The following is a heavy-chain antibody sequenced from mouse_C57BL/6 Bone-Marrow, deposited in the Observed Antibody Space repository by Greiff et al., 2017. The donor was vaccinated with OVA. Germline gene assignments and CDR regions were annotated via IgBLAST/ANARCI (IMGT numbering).Heavy chain of an antibody. D-gene: IGHD1-1*01. CDR1: GFTFSSYG. Sequence: EVQRVESGGDLVKPGGSLKLPCAASGFTFSSYGMSWVRQTPDKRLEWVATISSGGSYTYYPDSVKGRFTISRDNAKNTLYLQMSSLKSDDTAMYYCARHYYGSIFAYWGQGTLVTVSA. V-gene: IGHV5-6*01. CDR3: ARHYYGSIFAY. CDR2: ISSGGSYT. J-gene: IGHJ3*01.